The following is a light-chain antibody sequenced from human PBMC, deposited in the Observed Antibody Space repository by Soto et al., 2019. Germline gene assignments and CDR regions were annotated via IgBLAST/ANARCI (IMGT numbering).Light chain of an antibody. CDR3: QQYGNSPVT. Sequence: EIVLTQSPGTLSLSPGERATLSCRASQSVSNSYLAWYQQKPGQAPRLLIYGASSRATGSPDRFSGSGSGTDFTLTISRLEPEDFAVYYCQQYGNSPVTFGQGTKVEIK. J-gene: IGKJ1*01. V-gene: IGKV3-20*01. CDR1: QSVSNSY. CDR2: GAS.